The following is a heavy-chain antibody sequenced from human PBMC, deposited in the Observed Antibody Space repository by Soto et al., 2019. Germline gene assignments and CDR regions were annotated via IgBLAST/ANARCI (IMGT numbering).Heavy chain of an antibody. J-gene: IGHJ4*02. D-gene: IGHD1-26*01. Sequence: EVQLVESGGNLVQPGGSLRLSCAASGFTFSDFWMSWVRRAPGRGLEWVANIKEDGSEIYYVDSVEGRFTISRDNAKKSLYLQMNSLRADDTALYYCARGGSHSSDSWGQGALVTVSS. V-gene: IGHV3-7*05. CDR2: IKEDGSEI. CDR1: GFTFSDFW. CDR3: ARGGSHSSDS.